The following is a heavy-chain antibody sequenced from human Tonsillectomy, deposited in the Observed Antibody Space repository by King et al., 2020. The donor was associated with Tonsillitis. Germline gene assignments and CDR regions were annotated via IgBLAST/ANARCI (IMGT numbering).Heavy chain of an antibody. CDR3: ARARSDYGNYYGLGV. J-gene: IGHJ6*02. Sequence: QLVQSGAEVKKPGASVKVSCKASGYTFTSYNINWVRQAPGQGLEWMGWMNANSGNTGCAQKFQGRVTMTRNTSISTAYMELSSLRSDDTAVYYCARARSDYGNYYGLGVWGPGTTVTVSS. CDR1: GYTFTSYN. CDR2: MNANSGNT. V-gene: IGHV1-8*01. D-gene: IGHD3-10*01.